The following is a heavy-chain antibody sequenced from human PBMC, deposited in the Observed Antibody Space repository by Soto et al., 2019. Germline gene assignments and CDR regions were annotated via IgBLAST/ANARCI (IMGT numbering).Heavy chain of an antibody. D-gene: IGHD6-13*01. CDR3: ASLSRSYRRDYNWFDP. Sequence: QVQLVESGGGVVQPGRSLRLSCAASGFTFSSYAMHWVRQAPGEGLEWVAVISYDGSNKYYADSVKGRFTISRDNSKNTLYLQMNSLRAEDTAVYYCASLSRSYRRDYNWFDPWGQGTLVTVSS. V-gene: IGHV3-30-3*01. J-gene: IGHJ5*02. CDR2: ISYDGSNK. CDR1: GFTFSSYA.